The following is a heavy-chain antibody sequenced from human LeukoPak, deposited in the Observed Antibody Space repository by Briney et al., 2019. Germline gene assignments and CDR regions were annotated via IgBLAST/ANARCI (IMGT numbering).Heavy chain of an antibody. Sequence: GASVKVSFKASGYTFTIYGISWVRQAPGQGREGMGWISAYNGNTNYAQKLQGRVTMTTDTSTSTAYMELRSLRSDDTAVYYCAREACGGDCYETDAFDIWGQGTMVTVSS. D-gene: IGHD2-21*02. CDR3: AREACGGDCYETDAFDI. J-gene: IGHJ3*02. CDR1: GYTFTIYG. V-gene: IGHV1-18*01. CDR2: ISAYNGNT.